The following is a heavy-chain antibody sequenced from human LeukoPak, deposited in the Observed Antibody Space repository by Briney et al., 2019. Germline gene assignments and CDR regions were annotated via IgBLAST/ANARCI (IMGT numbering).Heavy chain of an antibody. J-gene: IGHJ2*01. CDR1: GGSISSYY. CDR3: ARDHSSSWFQTSYWYFDL. D-gene: IGHD6-13*01. V-gene: IGHV4-4*07. CDR2: IYTSGST. Sequence: PSETLSLTCTVSGGSISSYYWSWIRQPAGKGLEWIGRIYTSGSTNYNPSLKSRVTMSVDTSKNQFSLKLSSVTAADTVVYYCARDHSSSWFQTSYWYFDLWGRGTLVTVSS.